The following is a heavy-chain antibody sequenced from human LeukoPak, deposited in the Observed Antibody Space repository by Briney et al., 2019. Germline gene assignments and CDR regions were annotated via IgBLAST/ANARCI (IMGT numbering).Heavy chain of an antibody. D-gene: IGHD3-22*01. Sequence: PSETLSLTCTVSGGSISSYYWSWIRQPAGKGLEWIGRIYTSGSTNYNPSLKSRVTMSVDTSKNQFSLKLSSVTAADTAVYYCARDILANYYDSSGYDIWGQGTMATVSS. CDR2: IYTSGST. J-gene: IGHJ3*02. CDR3: ARDILANYYDSSGYDI. CDR1: GGSISSYY. V-gene: IGHV4-4*07.